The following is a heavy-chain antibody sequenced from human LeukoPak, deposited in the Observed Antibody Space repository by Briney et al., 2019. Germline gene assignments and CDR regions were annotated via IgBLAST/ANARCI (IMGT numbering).Heavy chain of an antibody. V-gene: IGHV4-59*08. CDR1: GGSISSYY. J-gene: IGHJ5*02. CDR3: ARPNYYDSSGYFSGFDP. D-gene: IGHD3-22*01. CDR2: IYYSGST. Sequence: PSETLSLTCTVSGGSISSYYWSWIRQPPGKGLEWIGYIYYSGSTNYNPSLKSRVTISVDTSKNQFSLKLSSVTAADTAVYYCARPNYYDSSGYFSGFDPWGQGTLVTVSS.